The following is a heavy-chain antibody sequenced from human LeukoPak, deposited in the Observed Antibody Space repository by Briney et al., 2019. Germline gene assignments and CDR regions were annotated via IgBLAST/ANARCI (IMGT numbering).Heavy chain of an antibody. CDR3: AKINNDDDY. J-gene: IGHJ4*02. Sequence: TGGSLRLSCAASGFTFTTFGIHWVRQAPGKGLEWVAAISPDEKIEYYTDSVKGRFTVSRDNSKNMIYLQMNSLRGEDSAVYFCAKINNDDDYWGQGALVTVSS. CDR1: GFTFTTFG. D-gene: IGHD1/OR15-1a*01. V-gene: IGHV3-30*18. CDR2: ISPDEKIE.